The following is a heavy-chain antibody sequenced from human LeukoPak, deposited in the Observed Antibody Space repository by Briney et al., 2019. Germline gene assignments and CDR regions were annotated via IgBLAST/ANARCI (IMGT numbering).Heavy chain of an antibody. CDR3: AISSTSPLSY. D-gene: IGHD2-2*01. CDR2: IDPSDSYT. Sequence: NLGESLKISCKGSGYSFTSYWISWVRQMPGKGLEWMGRIDPSDSYTNYSPSFQGHVTISADKSICTAYLQWSSLKASDTAMYYCAISSTSPLSYWGQGTLVTVSS. V-gene: IGHV5-10-1*01. CDR1: GYSFTSYW. J-gene: IGHJ4*02.